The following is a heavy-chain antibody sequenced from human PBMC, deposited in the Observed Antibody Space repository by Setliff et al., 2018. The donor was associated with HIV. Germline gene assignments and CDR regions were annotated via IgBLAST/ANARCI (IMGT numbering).Heavy chain of an antibody. D-gene: IGHD6-13*01. CDR3: AREPIDSSAAGADY. J-gene: IGHJ4*02. V-gene: IGHV3-11*01. Sequence: PGGSLRLSCSVSGFSFSDNYMGWIRLAPGKGLEWISSISHSSSPRHYADSVKGRFTISRDESTSTAYMELSSLRSEDTAVYYCAREPIDSSAAGADYWGQGTLVTVSS. CDR1: GFSFSDNY. CDR2: ISHSSSPR.